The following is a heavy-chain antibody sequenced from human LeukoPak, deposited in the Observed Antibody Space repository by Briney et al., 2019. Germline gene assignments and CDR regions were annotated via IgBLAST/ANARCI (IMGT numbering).Heavy chain of an antibody. CDR1: GGSISSYY. V-gene: IGHV4-4*09. Sequence: PSETLSLTCTVSGGSISSYYWSWIRQPPGKGLEWIGYIYTSGSTNYNPSLKSRVTMSVDTSKNQFSLKLSSVTAADTAVYYCASYSSSWYYFDYWGQGTLVTVSS. J-gene: IGHJ4*02. D-gene: IGHD6-13*01. CDR2: IYTSGST. CDR3: ASYSSSWYYFDY.